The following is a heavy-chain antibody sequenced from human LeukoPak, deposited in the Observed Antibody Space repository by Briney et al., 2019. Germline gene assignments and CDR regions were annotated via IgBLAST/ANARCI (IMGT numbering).Heavy chain of an antibody. CDR3: ARVNINNWHSCDY. Sequence: SGTLSLTCAVSGGSISSNNWWGWVRQPPGKGLEWIGEIYHSGSPNYNPSLKSRVTISVDRSRNHFSLNLSSVTAADTAVYYCARVNINNWHSCDYWGQGTLVTVSS. CDR2: IYHSGSP. V-gene: IGHV4-4*02. D-gene: IGHD1-1*01. CDR1: GGSISSNNW. J-gene: IGHJ4*02.